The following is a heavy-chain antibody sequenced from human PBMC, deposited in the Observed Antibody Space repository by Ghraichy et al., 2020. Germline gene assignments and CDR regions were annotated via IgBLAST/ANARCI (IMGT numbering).Heavy chain of an antibody. D-gene: IGHD1-26*01. V-gene: IGHV4-39*01. CDR1: GGSISYSSSYY. CDR3: ARQNSGMHFDY. CDR2: IYYTGST. Sequence: GSLRLSCTVSGGSISYSSSYYWGWIRQPAGKGLEWIGSIYYTGSTQYNPSLESRVIISVDTSKNHFSLNLSSVTAADTAVYYCARQNSGMHFDYWGQGTLVTVSS. J-gene: IGHJ4*02.